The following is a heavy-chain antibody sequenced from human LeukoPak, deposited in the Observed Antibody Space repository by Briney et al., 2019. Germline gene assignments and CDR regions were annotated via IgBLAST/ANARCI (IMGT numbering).Heavy chain of an antibody. Sequence: GESLRLSCAASGFSFSTCTMNWARQAPGKGLEWVSSISGSGSYIYYSDSVKGRFTISRDNAKNSLSLQMNSLRAEDTAIYYCASHFWNYYRIDYWGQGILVTVSS. CDR1: GFSFSTCT. CDR2: ISGSGSYI. V-gene: IGHV3-21*01. D-gene: IGHD3-3*02. CDR3: ASHFWNYYRIDY. J-gene: IGHJ4*02.